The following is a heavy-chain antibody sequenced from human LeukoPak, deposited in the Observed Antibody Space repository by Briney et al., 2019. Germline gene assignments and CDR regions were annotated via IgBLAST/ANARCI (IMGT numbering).Heavy chain of an antibody. J-gene: IGHJ4*02. D-gene: IGHD4-23*01. CDR3: ARGHEDYDYGGNRDY. CDR1: GFTFSGYW. V-gene: IGHV3-74*01. Sequence: GGSLRLSCAASGFTFSGYWMHWVRLPPGKGLVWVSRITGDGSSTTYADSVKGRFTISRDNAKNTLYLQMISLRAEDTAVYYCARGHEDYDYGGNRDYWGQGTLVTVSS. CDR2: ITGDGSST.